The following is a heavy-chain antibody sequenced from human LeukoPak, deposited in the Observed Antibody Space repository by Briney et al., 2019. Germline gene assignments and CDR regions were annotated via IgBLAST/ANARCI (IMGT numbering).Heavy chain of an antibody. Sequence: PSETLSLTCTVSGGSISSGSYYWSWIRQPAGKGLEWIGRIYTSGSTNYNPSLKSRVTISVDTSKNQFSLKLSSVTAADTAVYYCAKAAAGHDAFDIWGQGTMVTVSS. D-gene: IGHD6-25*01. CDR1: GGSISSGSYY. V-gene: IGHV4-61*02. CDR2: IYTSGST. J-gene: IGHJ3*02. CDR3: AKAAAGHDAFDI.